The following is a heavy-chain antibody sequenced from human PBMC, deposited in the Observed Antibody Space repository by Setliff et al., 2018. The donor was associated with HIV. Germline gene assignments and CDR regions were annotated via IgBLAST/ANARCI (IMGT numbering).Heavy chain of an antibody. CDR1: GVSISSHS. D-gene: IGHD3-16*01. J-gene: IGHJ5*02. Sequence: SETLSLTCPVSGVSISSHSWTRIRQPPGKGLEWIGYFYYSGSTNYNPSLKGRVTISADTSENQLSLKLSSLTAADTAVYYCARIEGYAYGSNWFDPWGQGTLGTVS. CDR3: ARIEGYAYGSNWFDP. CDR2: FYYSGST. V-gene: IGHV4-59*11.